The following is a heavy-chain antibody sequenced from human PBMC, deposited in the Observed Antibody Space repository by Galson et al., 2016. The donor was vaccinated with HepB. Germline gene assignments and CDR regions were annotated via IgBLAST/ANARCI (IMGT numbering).Heavy chain of an antibody. J-gene: IGHJ6*02. Sequence: SLRLSCAASGFTFSSYGMHWVRQAPGKGLEWVAIIWYDGSDKYYADSVKGRFTISRDNSKNTLYLQMNSLRAEDTAVYYCARDPQYQLTNYYYYGMDVWGQGTTVTVS. CDR2: IWYDGSDK. CDR3: ARDPQYQLTNYYYYGMDV. V-gene: IGHV3-33*01. CDR1: GFTFSSYG. D-gene: IGHD2-2*01.